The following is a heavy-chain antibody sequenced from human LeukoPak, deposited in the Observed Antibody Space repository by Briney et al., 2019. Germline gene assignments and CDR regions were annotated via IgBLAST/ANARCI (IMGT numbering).Heavy chain of an antibody. CDR1: GGSISGYY. J-gene: IGHJ3*02. CDR3: ARDTDAFDI. V-gene: IGHV4-59*01. CDR2: IYYSGST. Sequence: SETLSLTCTVSGGSISGYYWSWIRQPPGKGLEWIGYIYYSGSTNYNPSLKSRVTISVDTSKNQFSLKLSSVTAADTAVYYCARDTDAFDIWGQGTMVTVSS.